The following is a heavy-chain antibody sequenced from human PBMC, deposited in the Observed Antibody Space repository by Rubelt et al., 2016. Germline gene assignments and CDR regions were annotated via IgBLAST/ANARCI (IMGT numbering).Heavy chain of an antibody. Sequence: QVQLQQWGAGLLKPSETLSLTCAVYGGSFSGYYWSWIRQPPGKGLEWIGEINHSGSTNYNPSLCSVVTRSLDRSKDHVALELGSVTAADTAGYYCARRGIVGSYFDYWGQGTLVTVSS. D-gene: IGHD1-26*01. CDR3: ARRGIVGSYFDY. J-gene: IGHJ4*02. CDR2: INHSGST. V-gene: IGHV4-34*01. CDR1: GGSFSGYY.